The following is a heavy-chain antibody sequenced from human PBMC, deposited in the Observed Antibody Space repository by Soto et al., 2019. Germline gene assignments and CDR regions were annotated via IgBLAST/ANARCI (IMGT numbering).Heavy chain of an antibody. Sequence: LRLSCAASGFTFSSYGMHWVRQAPGKGLEWVAVIWYDGSNKYYADSVKGRFTISRDNSKNTLYLQMNSLRAEDTAVYYCARVPGIAAAAPDYWGQGTLVTVSS. CDR1: GFTFSSYG. CDR3: ARVPGIAAAAPDY. V-gene: IGHV3-33*01. CDR2: IWYDGSNK. D-gene: IGHD6-13*01. J-gene: IGHJ4*02.